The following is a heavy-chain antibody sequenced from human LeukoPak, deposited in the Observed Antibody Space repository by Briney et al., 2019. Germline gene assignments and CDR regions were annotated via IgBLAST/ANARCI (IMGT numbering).Heavy chain of an antibody. Sequence: GGSLRLSCAASGFTLTSYTMNWVRQAPGKGLEWVSFISSSSSYIYYADSVKGRFTISRDNARNSLFLQMNSLRAEDTAVYYCARDDQFDYWGQGTLVTVSS. J-gene: IGHJ4*02. CDR3: ARDDQFDY. CDR2: ISSSSSYI. V-gene: IGHV3-21*01. CDR1: GFTLTSYT.